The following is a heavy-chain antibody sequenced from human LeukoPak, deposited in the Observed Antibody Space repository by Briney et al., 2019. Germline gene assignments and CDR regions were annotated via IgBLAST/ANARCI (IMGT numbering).Heavy chain of an antibody. CDR3: ARDWDISGWGCFDY. J-gene: IGHJ4*02. D-gene: IGHD6-19*01. Sequence: PGRSLRLSCAASGFTFSSYGMHWVRQAPGKGLEWVAVIWYDGSNKYYADSVKGRFTISRDNSKNTLYLQMNSLRAEDTAVYYCARDWDISGWGCFDYWGQGTLVTVSS. CDR2: IWYDGSNK. CDR1: GFTFSSYG. V-gene: IGHV3-33*01.